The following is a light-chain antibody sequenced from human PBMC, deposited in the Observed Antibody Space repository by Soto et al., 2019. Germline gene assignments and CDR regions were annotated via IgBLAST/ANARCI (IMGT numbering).Light chain of an antibody. V-gene: IGKV4-1*01. CDR3: QQYYSTPYT. J-gene: IGKJ2*01. Sequence: DNVMTQSPDSLAVSLGERATINCKSSQSVLYSSNNENYLAWYQHKPGQPPKLLIYWASTRQSGVPDRFSGSGSGTDFTLSISSLQAEDAAVYYCQQYYSTPYTFGQGTKLEIK. CDR2: WAS. CDR1: QSVLYSSNNENY.